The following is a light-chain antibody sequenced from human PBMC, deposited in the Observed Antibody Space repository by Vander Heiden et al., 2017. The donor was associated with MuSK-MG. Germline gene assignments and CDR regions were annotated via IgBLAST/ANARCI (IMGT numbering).Light chain of an antibody. CDR1: QSVRSN. CDR3: QQYNDWPPLT. V-gene: IGKV3-15*01. Sequence: DIVMTQSPATLSVSPGEGATLFCRASQSVRSNLAWYKQKPGQAPRLLIYAASARATGVPPRFSGSGYGTEFTLTISSLQSEDLGIYYCQQYNDWPPLTFGQGTRLDIK. J-gene: IGKJ2*01. CDR2: AAS.